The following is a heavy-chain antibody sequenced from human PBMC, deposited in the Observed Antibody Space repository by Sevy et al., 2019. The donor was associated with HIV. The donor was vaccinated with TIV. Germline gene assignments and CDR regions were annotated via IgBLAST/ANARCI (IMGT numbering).Heavy chain of an antibody. CDR1: GFNFASYW. CDR3: ARGGILYFGAIDN. Sequence: GGSLRLSCAASGFNFASYWMHWVRQSPGKGVVWVSRINSDGTTTKYAHSVRGRFTMSRDNAKSTLFLQINSLRPEDTAVYYCARGGILYFGAIDNWGQGTLVTVSS. J-gene: IGHJ4*02. V-gene: IGHV3-74*01. CDR2: INSDGTTT. D-gene: IGHD3-10*01.